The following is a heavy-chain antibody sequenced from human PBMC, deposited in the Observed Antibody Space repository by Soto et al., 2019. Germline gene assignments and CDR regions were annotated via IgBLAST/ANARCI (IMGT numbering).Heavy chain of an antibody. J-gene: IGHJ4*02. V-gene: IGHV1-18*01. D-gene: IGHD5-12*01. CDR2: ISAKNGNT. CDR3: VRDHQVATIWFDW. Sequence: QVQLVQSGAEVRKPGASVRVSCETSGYTFNKFGISWVRQAPGQGLEWMGWISAKNGNTDYAQKFQSRVTMTTDTSTGTAYMELMSLRSDDTAVYYCVRDHQVATIWFDWWCQGPLVTVSS. CDR1: GYTFNKFG.